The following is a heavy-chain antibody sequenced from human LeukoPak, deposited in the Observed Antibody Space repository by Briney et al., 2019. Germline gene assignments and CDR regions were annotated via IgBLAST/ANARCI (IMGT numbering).Heavy chain of an antibody. Sequence: TGGSLRLSCAASGFTFSSYAMSWVRQGPGKGLEWVSSISGSGGSTYYADPVKGRFTMSRDNSKNTLYLQMNSLRAEDTAVYYCAKTIITTKEYFQHWGQGTLVTVSS. CDR1: GFTFSSYA. V-gene: IGHV3-23*01. D-gene: IGHD3-22*01. CDR2: ISGSGGST. CDR3: AKTIITTKEYFQH. J-gene: IGHJ1*01.